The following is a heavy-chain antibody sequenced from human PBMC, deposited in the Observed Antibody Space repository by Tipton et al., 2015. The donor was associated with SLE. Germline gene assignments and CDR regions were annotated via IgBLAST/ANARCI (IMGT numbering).Heavy chain of an antibody. Sequence: TLSLTCNVSADSISNYYWNWIRQSPGKGLEWIGYIYSTGNTNYNPSLASRVTISLDTAKNQFSLRLSSVTAADTAVYFCARYCSGGNCYGGKFDYWGQGTLVIVSS. V-gene: IGHV4-4*08. CDR1: ADSISNYY. CDR2: IYSTGNT. J-gene: IGHJ4*02. CDR3: ARYCSGGNCYGGKFDY. D-gene: IGHD2-15*01.